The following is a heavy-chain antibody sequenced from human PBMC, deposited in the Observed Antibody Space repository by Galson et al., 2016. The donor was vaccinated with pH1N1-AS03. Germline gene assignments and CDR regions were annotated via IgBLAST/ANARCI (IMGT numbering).Heavy chain of an antibody. V-gene: IGHV3-33*01. CDR2: IWYDGSNK. CDR3: ARADGHNLVYAFDI. Sequence: CAASGFTFSAYAMHWVRQAPGKGLEWVAVIWYDGSNKYYADSVKGRFTISRDNSKNTLYLQMNSLRADDTAVYYCARADGHNLVYAFDIWGQGTMVTVSS. J-gene: IGHJ3*02. CDR1: GFTFSAYA. D-gene: IGHD5-24*01.